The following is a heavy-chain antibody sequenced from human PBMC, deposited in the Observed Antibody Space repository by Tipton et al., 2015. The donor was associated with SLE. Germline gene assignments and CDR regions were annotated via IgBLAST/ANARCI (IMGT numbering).Heavy chain of an antibody. CDR3: ARGVAHYYDSGSFDI. J-gene: IGHJ3*02. CDR1: GGSFSGYY. CDR2: INHSGST. Sequence: TLSLTCAVYGGSFSGYYWSWIRQPPGKGLEWIGEINHSGSTNYNPSLKSRVTISIDPSKKQLSLKLTSVTAADTALYYCARGVAHYYDSGSFDIWGQGAMVTVSS. V-gene: IGHV4-34*01. D-gene: IGHD3-22*01.